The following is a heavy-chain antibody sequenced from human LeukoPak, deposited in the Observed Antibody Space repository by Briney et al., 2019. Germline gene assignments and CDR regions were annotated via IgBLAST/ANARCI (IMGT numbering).Heavy chain of an antibody. D-gene: IGHD6-19*01. V-gene: IGHV4-30-2*01. Sequence: SQTLSLTCTVSGGSINSGGYYWTWIRQPPGKGLEWIGCIHHSGSTYYNPSLKRRVTISEDRSKNQFSLELSSVTAADTAVYYCARDIGRYSTGWLDYWGQGTLVTVSA. CDR3: ARDIGRYSTGWLDY. CDR2: IHHSGST. CDR1: GGSINSGGYY. J-gene: IGHJ4*02.